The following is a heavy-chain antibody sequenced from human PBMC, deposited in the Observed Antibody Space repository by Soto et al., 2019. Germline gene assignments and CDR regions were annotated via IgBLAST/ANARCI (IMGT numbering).Heavy chain of an antibody. Sequence: LGESLKISCKGSGYSFTSYWIGWVRQMPGKGLEWMGIIYPGDSDSRYSPSFQGQVTISADKSISTAYLQWSSLKASDTAMYYCARHPTYYYDSSGYYYVNWFDPWGQGTLVTVSS. CDR1: GYSFTSYW. D-gene: IGHD3-22*01. V-gene: IGHV5-51*01. CDR2: IYPGDSDS. CDR3: ARHPTYYYDSSGYYYVNWFDP. J-gene: IGHJ5*02.